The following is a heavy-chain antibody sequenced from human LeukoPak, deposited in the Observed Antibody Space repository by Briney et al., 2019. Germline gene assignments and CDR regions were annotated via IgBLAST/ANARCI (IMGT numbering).Heavy chain of an antibody. Sequence: GGTLRLSCAASGFTFINAWMAWDRQAAGKGLKWVGRIKAKAHGGTIEYAAPVKGRFTISRDDSKNTLYLQMNSLKTEDTAVYYCTTDGVGVEGATYDNWGQGTLVSVSS. CDR2: IKAKAHGGTI. CDR3: TTDGVGVEGATYDN. V-gene: IGHV3-15*01. J-gene: IGHJ4*02. CDR1: GFTFINAW. D-gene: IGHD1-26*01.